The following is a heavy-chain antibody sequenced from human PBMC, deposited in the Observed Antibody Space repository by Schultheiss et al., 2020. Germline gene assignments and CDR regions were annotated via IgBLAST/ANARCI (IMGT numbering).Heavy chain of an antibody. CDR2: IYYSGST. CDR3: ARVGNYYDSSGYPIYYYGMDV. V-gene: IGHV4-39*07. J-gene: IGHJ6*02. D-gene: IGHD3-22*01. CDR1: GGSISSSSYY. Sequence: SETLSLTGTVSGGSISSSSYYWGWIRQPPGKGLEWIGSIYYSGSTNYNPSLKSRVTISVDTSKNQFSLKLSSVTAADTAVYYCARVGNYYDSSGYPIYYYGMDVWGQGTTVTVSS.